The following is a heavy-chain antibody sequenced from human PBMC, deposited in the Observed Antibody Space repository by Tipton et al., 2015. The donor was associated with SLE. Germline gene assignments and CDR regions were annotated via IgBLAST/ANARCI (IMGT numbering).Heavy chain of an antibody. Sequence: TLSLTCTVSGGSISSHYWSWIRQPAGKGLEWIGRVYSSGTTNYNSSLKSRVTISVDTSKNQFSLKLSSVTAADTAVYYCARDGGSSWSLDAFDTWGQGTMVTVSS. CDR2: VYSSGTT. CDR3: ARDGGSSWSLDAFDT. CDR1: GGSISSHY. J-gene: IGHJ3*02. D-gene: IGHD6-13*01. V-gene: IGHV4-4*07.